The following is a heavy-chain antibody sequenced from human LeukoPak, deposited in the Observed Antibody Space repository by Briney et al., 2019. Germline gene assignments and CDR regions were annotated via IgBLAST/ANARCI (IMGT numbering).Heavy chain of an antibody. Sequence: PSETLPLTCTVSGGSISSYYWSWIRQPPGKGLEWIGYIYYSGSTNYNPSLKSRVTISVDTSKNQFSLKLSSVTAADTAVYYCARAPSVVDYWGQGTLVTVSS. D-gene: IGHD2-21*01. CDR3: ARAPSVVDY. J-gene: IGHJ4*02. CDR1: GGSISSYY. V-gene: IGHV4-59*12. CDR2: IYYSGST.